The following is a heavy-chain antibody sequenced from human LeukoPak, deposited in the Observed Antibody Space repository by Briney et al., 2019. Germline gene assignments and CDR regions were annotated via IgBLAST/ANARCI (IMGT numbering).Heavy chain of an antibody. CDR1: GFTFSSYG. CDR3: ARAPPIGSSTILDYYYYGMDV. D-gene: IGHD2-2*01. Sequence: GGSLRLSCAASGFTFSSYGMHWVRQAPGKGLEWVAVIWYDGSNKYYADSVKGRFTISRDNSKNTLYLQMNSLRAEDAAVYYCARAPPIGSSTILDYYYYGMDVWGKGTTVTVFS. CDR2: IWYDGSNK. V-gene: IGHV3-33*01. J-gene: IGHJ6*04.